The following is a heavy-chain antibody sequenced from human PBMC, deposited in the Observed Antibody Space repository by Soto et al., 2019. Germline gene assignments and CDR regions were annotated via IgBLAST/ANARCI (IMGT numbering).Heavy chain of an antibody. J-gene: IGHJ6*02. CDR3: ARQDPGYSYGRLYYYGMEV. CDR2: IDPSGSNT. CDR1: GYSFTSPC. Sequence: PGESPKICCKGSGYSFTSPCISWIRQMPGKGLGWMGRIDPSGSNTHYSPSFPGHVTMSAVMSIRTVSLQWGRMKAADTALYYCARQDPGYSYGRLYYYGMEVWGQGTTVTVSS. D-gene: IGHD5-18*01. V-gene: IGHV5-10-1*01.